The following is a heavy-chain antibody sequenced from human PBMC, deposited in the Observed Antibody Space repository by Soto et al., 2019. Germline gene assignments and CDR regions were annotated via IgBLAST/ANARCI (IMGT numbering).Heavy chain of an antibody. CDR2: ISANNVTT. V-gene: IGHV1-18*01. CDR1: GYTLTTSG. D-gene: IGHD1-26*01. J-gene: IGHJ4*02. CDR3: AGDLRGSGSFAY. Sequence: QVQLVQSGAEVKKPGASVKVSCKASGYTLTTSGFSWVRQAPGQGLEWMGWISANNVTTNYAQKFQGRLTMTTDTSTTTAHMELRSLRSDDTAVYYCAGDLRGSGSFAYWGQGTLVTVSS.